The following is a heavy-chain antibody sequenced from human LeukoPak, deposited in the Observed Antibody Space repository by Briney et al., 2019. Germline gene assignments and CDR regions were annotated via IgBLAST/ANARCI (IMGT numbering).Heavy chain of an antibody. CDR3: ARVEIEGYGD. D-gene: IGHD4-17*01. Sequence: SETLSLTCTVSGGSISSYYWNWIRQPPGKGLEWIGYIYNSGSTKYNPSLKSRITISVDTSKNQFSLKLSSVTAADTAVYYCARVEIEGYGDWGQGTLVTVSS. V-gene: IGHV4-59*12. CDR2: IYNSGST. CDR1: GGSISSYY. J-gene: IGHJ4*02.